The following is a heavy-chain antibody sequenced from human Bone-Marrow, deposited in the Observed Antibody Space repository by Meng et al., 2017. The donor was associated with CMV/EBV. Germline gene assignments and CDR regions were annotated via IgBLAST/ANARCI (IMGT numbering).Heavy chain of an antibody. CDR2: ISSSSSYI. J-gene: IGHJ6*02. V-gene: IGHV3-21*01. CDR1: GFTFSSYS. CDR3: ARYGEQWLVLYGMDV. Sequence: GESLKISCAASGFTFSSYSMNWVRQAPGKGLEWVSSISSSSSYIYYADSVKGRFTISRDNAKNSLYLQMNSLRAEDTAVYYCARYGEQWLVLYGMDVWGQGTTVTGSS. D-gene: IGHD6-19*01.